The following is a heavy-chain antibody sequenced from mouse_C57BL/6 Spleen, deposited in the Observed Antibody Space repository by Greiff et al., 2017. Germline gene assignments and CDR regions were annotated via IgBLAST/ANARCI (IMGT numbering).Heavy chain of an antibody. D-gene: IGHD1-1*01. J-gene: IGHJ1*03. CDR3: VRQRSIYWYFDV. CDR2: IRSKSNNYAT. Sequence: EVKLVESGGGLVQPKGSLKLSCAASGFSFNTYAMNWVRQAPGKGLEWVARIRSKSNNYATYYADSVKDRFTISRDDSESMLYLQMNNLKTEDTAMYYCVRQRSIYWYFDVWGTGTTVTVSS. V-gene: IGHV10-1*01. CDR1: GFSFNTYA.